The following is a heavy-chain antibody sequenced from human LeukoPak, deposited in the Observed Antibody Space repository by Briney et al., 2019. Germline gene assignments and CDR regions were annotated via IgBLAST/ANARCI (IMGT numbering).Heavy chain of an antibody. CDR2: ISTTSSTI. V-gene: IGHV3-48*02. Sequence: PRGALRHSCAAPRFIFSSYAMYWVRQAPRKGLEWVSYISTTSSTIYYADSVKGRFTISRDNAKNSVYLQMNSLTDEDTAVYYCARGETAVTSYLHFRGQGTLVTVSS. D-gene: IGHD4-17*01. CDR3: ARGETAVTSYLHF. CDR1: RFIFSSYA. J-gene: IGHJ4*02.